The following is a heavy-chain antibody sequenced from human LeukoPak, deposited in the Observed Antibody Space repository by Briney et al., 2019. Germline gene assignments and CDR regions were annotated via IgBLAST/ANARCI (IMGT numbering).Heavy chain of an antibody. CDR1: GFTFSSYA. D-gene: IGHD6-13*01. CDR2: ISYDGSNK. V-gene: IGHV3-30-3*01. J-gene: IGHJ4*02. CDR3: ARLRGSSWYYFDY. Sequence: PGGSLRLSCAVSGFTFSSYAMHWVRQAPGKGLEWVAVISYDGSNKYYADSVKGRFTISRDNSKNTLYLQMNSLRAEDTALYYCARLRGSSWYYFDYWGQGTLVTVSS.